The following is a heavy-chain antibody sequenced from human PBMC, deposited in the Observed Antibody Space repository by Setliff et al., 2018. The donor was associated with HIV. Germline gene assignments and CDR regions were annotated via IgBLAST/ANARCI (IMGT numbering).Heavy chain of an antibody. D-gene: IGHD3-10*01. CDR1: GFTFSTYA. J-gene: IGHJ6*03. V-gene: IGHV3-23*01. Sequence: GGSLRLSCAASGFTFSTYAMSWVRQAPGKGLEWVSGISGWGGSTYYADSVKGRFTISRDNSKNTLYLQMNSLRAEDTAVYYCAKSRVVRGVIIGTRLGYYMDVWGKGTTVTVSS. CDR3: AKSRVVRGVIIGTRLGYYMDV. CDR2: ISGWGGST.